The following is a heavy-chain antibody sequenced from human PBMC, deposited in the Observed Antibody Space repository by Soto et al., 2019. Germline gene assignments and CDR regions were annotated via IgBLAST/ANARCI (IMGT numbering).Heavy chain of an antibody. J-gene: IGHJ2*01. CDR2: INPGNGNT. Sequence: QVQVVQSGAEVKKPGASVKVSCKASGYTFTSYAMHWVRQAPGQRLEWMGWINPGNGNTKNSQKFQGRVTITRDTFASTAYMELSSLRSEDTAVYYWAGGASSVTTFYFDLWGRGTLVTVSS. D-gene: IGHD4-17*01. V-gene: IGHV1-3*01. CDR1: GYTFTSYA. CDR3: AGGASSVTTFYFDL.